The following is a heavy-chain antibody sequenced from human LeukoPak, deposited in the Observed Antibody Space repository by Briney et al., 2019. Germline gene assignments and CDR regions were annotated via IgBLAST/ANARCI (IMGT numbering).Heavy chain of an antibody. Sequence: SETLSLTCTVSGGSISSYYWSWIRQPPGKGLEWIGYIYYSGSTNYNPSLKSRVTISVDTSKNQFSLKLSSVTAADTAVYYCARGVTIFGVVTIPYFDYWGQGTLVTVSS. CDR2: IYYSGST. V-gene: IGHV4-59*01. CDR1: GGSISSYY. D-gene: IGHD3-3*01. CDR3: ARGVTIFGVVTIPYFDY. J-gene: IGHJ4*02.